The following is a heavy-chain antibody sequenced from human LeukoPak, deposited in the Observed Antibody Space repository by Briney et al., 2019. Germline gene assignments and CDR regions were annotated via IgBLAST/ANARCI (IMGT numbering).Heavy chain of an antibody. D-gene: IGHD3-22*01. CDR3: ARGSGRYYPID. J-gene: IGHJ4*02. CDR1: GGSYSVDF. CDR2: LYDRGST. V-gene: IGHV4-59*01. Sequence: SETLSLTCTLSGGSYSVDFWSWIRQSPGKGLDWIGYLYDRGSTDYHPSLKSRVTISVDMSKNQLSLKLKSVTAADTAIYYCARGSGRYYPIDWGQGALVTVSS.